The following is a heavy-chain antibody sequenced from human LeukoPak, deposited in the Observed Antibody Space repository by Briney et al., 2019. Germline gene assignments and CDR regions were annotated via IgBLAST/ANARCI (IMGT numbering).Heavy chain of an antibody. Sequence: GGSLRLSCAASGFTFSSYAMSWVRQAPGKGLEWVSAISGSGGSTYYADSVKGRFTISRDNSKNTMCLQMSSLRAEGTAVYYCAKSRGRTIFDPFDIWGQGTMVTVSS. CDR3: AKSRGRTIFDPFDI. CDR1: GFTFSSYA. V-gene: IGHV3-23*01. CDR2: ISGSGGST. D-gene: IGHD3-3*01. J-gene: IGHJ3*02.